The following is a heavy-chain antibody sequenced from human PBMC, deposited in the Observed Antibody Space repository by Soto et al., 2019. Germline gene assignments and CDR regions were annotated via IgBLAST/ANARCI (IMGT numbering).Heavy chain of an antibody. J-gene: IGHJ4*02. Sequence: QVQLQESGPGLVTPSETLSLTCTVSGGSVSSGTYYWSWIRQPPGKGLEWIGYISSRGSTNYNPSLKSRVTISVDTSKNQFSLKLTSVTAADTAVYYCAMAGHYRYFDAWGQGTLVTVSS. CDR3: AMAGHYRYFDA. CDR1: GGSVSSGTYY. D-gene: IGHD6-19*01. CDR2: ISSRGST. V-gene: IGHV4-61*01.